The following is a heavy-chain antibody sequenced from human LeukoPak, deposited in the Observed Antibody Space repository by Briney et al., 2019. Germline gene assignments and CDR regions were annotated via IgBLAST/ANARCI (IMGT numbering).Heavy chain of an antibody. CDR1: GGSFSGYY. J-gene: IGHJ4*02. CDR3: ARISMATTAR. Sequence: SETLSLTCAVYGGSFSGYYWSWIRQPPGKGLEWIGEINHSGGTNYNPSLKSRVTISVDTSKNQFSLKLSSVTAADTAVYYCARISMATTARWGQGTLVTVSS. CDR2: INHSGGT. D-gene: IGHD5-24*01. V-gene: IGHV4-34*01.